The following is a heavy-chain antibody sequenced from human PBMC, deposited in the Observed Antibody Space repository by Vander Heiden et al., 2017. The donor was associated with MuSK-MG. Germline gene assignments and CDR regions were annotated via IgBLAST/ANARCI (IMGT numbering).Heavy chain of an antibody. V-gene: IGHV3-48*03. Sequence: EVQLVESGGGLVQPGGSLRLSCAASGLTFTIYGMNWVRQAPGKGLEWISYISNSGNTIDYADSVKARFTISRDNAKNSLYLQMNSLRAEDTAVYYCARSLGYYGCADHWGRGTLVTVSS. J-gene: IGHJ4*01. CDR3: ARSLGYYGCADH. CDR1: GLTFTIYG. D-gene: IGHD3-10*01. CDR2: ISNSGNTI.